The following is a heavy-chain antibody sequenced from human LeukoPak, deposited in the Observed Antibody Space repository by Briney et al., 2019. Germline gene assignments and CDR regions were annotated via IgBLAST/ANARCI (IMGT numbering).Heavy chain of an antibody. CDR2: INPSGGST. V-gene: IGHV1-46*01. J-gene: IGHJ4*02. CDR3: ARIKGALDY. D-gene: IGHD1-26*01. Sequence: ASVKVSCKASGYTFINYHMHWVRQAPGQGLEWMGIINPSGGSTSYAQKFQGRVTMARDTSTSTVYMELSSLRSEDTAVYYCARIKGALDYWGQGALVTVSS. CDR1: GYTFINYH.